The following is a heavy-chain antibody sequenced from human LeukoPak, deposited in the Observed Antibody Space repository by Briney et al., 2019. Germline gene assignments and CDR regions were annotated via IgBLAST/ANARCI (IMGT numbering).Heavy chain of an antibody. CDR2: ISYDGSNK. V-gene: IGHV3-30*03. J-gene: IGHJ4*02. CDR3: ARYYNWNDGGYFDY. D-gene: IGHD1-1*01. CDR1: GFTFSSYG. Sequence: PGGSLRLSCAASGFTFSSYGMHWVRQAPGKGLEWVAVISYDGSNKYYADSVKGRFTISRDNSKNTLYLQMNSLRAEDTAVYYCARYYNWNDGGYFDYWGQGTLVTVSS.